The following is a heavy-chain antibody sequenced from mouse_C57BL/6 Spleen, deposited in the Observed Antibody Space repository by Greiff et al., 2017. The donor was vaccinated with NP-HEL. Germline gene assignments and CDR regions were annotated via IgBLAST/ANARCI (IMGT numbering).Heavy chain of an antibody. CDR2: IYPSDSET. Sequence: QVHVKQPGAELVRPGSSVKLSCKASGYTFTSYWMDWVKQRPGQGLEWIGNIYPSDSETHYNQKFKDKATLTVDKSSSTAYMQLSSLTSEDSAVYYCARTRGDYWGQGTSVTVSS. CDR1: GYTFTSYW. V-gene: IGHV1-61*01. J-gene: IGHJ4*01. CDR3: ARTRGDY.